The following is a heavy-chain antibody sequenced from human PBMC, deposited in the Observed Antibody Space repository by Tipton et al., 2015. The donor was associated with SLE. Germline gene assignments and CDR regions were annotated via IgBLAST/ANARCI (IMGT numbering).Heavy chain of an antibody. D-gene: IGHD3/OR15-3a*01. CDR2: ISSSSTI. J-gene: IGHJ6*02. CDR3: ARDLGAGGFFDYPYGMDV. CDR1: GFTFSSYS. V-gene: IGHV3-48*01. Sequence: SLRLSCAASGFTFSSYSMNWVRQAPGKGLEWVSYISSSSTIYYADSVKGRFTISRDNAKNSLYLQMNSLRAEDTAVYYCARDLGAGGFFDYPYGMDVWGQGTTVTVSS.